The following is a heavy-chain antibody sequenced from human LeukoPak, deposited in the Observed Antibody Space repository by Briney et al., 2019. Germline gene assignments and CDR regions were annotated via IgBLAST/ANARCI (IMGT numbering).Heavy chain of an antibody. CDR2: INTDGTVT. D-gene: IGHD6-19*01. CDR1: GFTFSKYW. Sequence: GGSLRLSCAASGFTFSKYWMLWVRQAPGKGLENVSRINTDGTVTTYADSVKGRFTVSRDNADNTMFLQMNSVRDEDTAVYYCATKQWLAPPPDSWGQGTPVTVSS. J-gene: IGHJ4*02. CDR3: ATKQWLAPPPDS. V-gene: IGHV3-74*01.